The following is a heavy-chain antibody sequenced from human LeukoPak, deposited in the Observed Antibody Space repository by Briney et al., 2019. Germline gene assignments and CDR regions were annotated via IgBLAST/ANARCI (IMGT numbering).Heavy chain of an antibody. J-gene: IGHJ4*02. CDR3: AKAVSLRIQLIANY. CDR2: ISYDGSKK. D-gene: IGHD5-18*01. Sequence: PGGSLRLSCAASGFTFSTYSMHWVRQAPGKGLEWVAIISYDGSKKYYADSVKGRFTISRDSSKNTLYLQMNSLRAEDTAVYYCAKAVSLRIQLIANYWGQGTLVTVSS. V-gene: IGHV3-30*04. CDR1: GFTFSTYS.